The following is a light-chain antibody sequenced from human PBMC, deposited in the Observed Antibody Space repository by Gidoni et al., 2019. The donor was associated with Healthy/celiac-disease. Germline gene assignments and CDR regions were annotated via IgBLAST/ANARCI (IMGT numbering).Light chain of an antibody. V-gene: IGKV3-15*01. Sequence: EIVMPQSPATLSVSPGERATPSCRASQSVSSNLAWYQQKPGQAPRLLIYGASTRATGIPARFSGSGAGTEFTLTISSLQSEDFAVYYCQQYNNWLALTFGGGTKLEIK. CDR1: QSVSSN. CDR2: GAS. J-gene: IGKJ4*01. CDR3: QQYNNWLALT.